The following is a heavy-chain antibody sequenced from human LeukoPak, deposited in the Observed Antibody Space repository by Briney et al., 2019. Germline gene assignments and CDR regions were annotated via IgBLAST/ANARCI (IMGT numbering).Heavy chain of an antibody. D-gene: IGHD6-13*01. CDR3: AGLPAAAGLDY. V-gene: IGHV3-43*02. Sequence: GGSLRLSCAASGFTFYDYAMHWVRQAPGKGLEWVSLISGDCGTTYYAHSVKRRFTISRDNSKNSLYLQMNSLRTEDTALYYCAGLPAAAGLDYGGQGPLVTVS. J-gene: IGHJ4*02. CDR2: ISGDCGTT. CDR1: GFTFYDYA.